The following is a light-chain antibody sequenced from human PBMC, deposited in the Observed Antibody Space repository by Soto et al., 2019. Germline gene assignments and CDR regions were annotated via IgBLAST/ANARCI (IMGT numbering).Light chain of an antibody. J-gene: IGKJ1*01. CDR1: QNLGXW. CDR3: LQYHNRWT. V-gene: IGKV1-5*01. CDR2: DGS. Sequence: DIQMTQSPSTLSASVGDRVTITFRASQNLGXWLACYQQKPGKAPKLLIFDGSSLASGVPSRFSGSGSGTEFTLTITSLQSEDFAVYYCLQYHNRWTFGQGTKVDIK.